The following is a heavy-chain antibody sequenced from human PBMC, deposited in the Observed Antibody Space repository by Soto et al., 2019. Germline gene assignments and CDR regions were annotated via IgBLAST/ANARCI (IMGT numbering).Heavy chain of an antibody. CDR3: TRAYCSSTSCYSIDY. J-gene: IGHJ4*02. CDR1: GFTFSGSA. CDR2: IRSKADSYAT. D-gene: IGHD2-2*01. Sequence: PGGSLRLSCAASGFTFSGSAMHWVRQASGKGLEWVGRIRSKADSYATAYAASVKGRFTISRDDSKNTAYLQMNSLKTEDTAVYYCTRAYCSSTSCYSIDYWGQGTLVTVSS. V-gene: IGHV3-73*01.